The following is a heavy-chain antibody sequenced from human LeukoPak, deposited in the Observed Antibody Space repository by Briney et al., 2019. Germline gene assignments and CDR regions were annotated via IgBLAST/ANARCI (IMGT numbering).Heavy chain of an antibody. J-gene: IGHJ3*01. V-gene: IGHV3-23*01. CDR1: GFTFGSYA. CDR3: ARSQSGVFDV. D-gene: IGHD2-8*01. CDR2: ISGSGGST. Sequence: PGGSLRLSCAASGFTFGSYAMSWVRQAPGKGLEWVSAISGSGGSTYYADSVKGRFTISRDNSKNTLYLQMNSLRAEDTALYYCARSQSGVFDVWGQGTMVTVSS.